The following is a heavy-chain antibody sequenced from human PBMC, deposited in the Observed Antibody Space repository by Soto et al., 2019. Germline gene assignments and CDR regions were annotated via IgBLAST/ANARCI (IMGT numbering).Heavy chain of an antibody. CDR3: ARGIAVAVKPHFDY. CDR2: IYYGGST. D-gene: IGHD6-19*01. V-gene: IGHV4-39*02. Sequence: QLQLQESGPGLVKPSETLSLTCTVSGGSISSSSYYWGWIRQPPGKGLEWIGSIYYGGSTYYSPYLKTRATISVHKSKNHFSLKLSSVNAADTAMYYCARGIAVAVKPHFDYGGQGTLVT. CDR1: GGSISSSSYY. J-gene: IGHJ4*02.